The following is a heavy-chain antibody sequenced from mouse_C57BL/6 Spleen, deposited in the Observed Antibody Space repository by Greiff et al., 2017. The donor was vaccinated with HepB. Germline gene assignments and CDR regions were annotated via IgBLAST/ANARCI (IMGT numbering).Heavy chain of an antibody. CDR2: ISSGGSYT. D-gene: IGHD1-1*01. V-gene: IGHV5-6*01. J-gene: IGHJ2*01. Sequence: EVQRVESGGDLVKPGGSLKLSCAASGFTFSSYGMSWVRQTPDKRLEWVATISSGGSYTYYPDSVKGRFTISRDNAKNTLYLQMSSLKSEDTAMYYCARHSFITTVVSYYFDYWGQGTTLTVSS. CDR3: ARHSFITTVVSYYFDY. CDR1: GFTFSSYG.